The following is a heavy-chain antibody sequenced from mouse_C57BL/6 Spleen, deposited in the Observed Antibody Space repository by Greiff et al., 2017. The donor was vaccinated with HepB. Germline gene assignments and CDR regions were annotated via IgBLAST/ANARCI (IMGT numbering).Heavy chain of an antibody. CDR3: ARVGYSNPPFAY. Sequence: EVKLVESGGGLVKPGGSLKLSCAASGFTFSSYTMSWVRQTPEKRLEWVATISGGGGNTYYPDRVKGLFTISRDNAKNTLYLQMSSLRSEDTALYDCARVGYSNPPFAYWGQGTLVTVSA. J-gene: IGHJ3*01. CDR1: GFTFSSYT. CDR2: ISGGGGNT. D-gene: IGHD2-5*01. V-gene: IGHV5-9*01.